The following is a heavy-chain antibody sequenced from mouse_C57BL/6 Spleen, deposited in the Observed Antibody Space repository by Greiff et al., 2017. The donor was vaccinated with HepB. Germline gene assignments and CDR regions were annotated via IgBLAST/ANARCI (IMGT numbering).Heavy chain of an antibody. CDR1: GYTFTDYN. V-gene: IGHV1-22*01. J-gene: IGHJ2*01. Sequence: VQLQQSGPELVKPGASVKMSCKASGYTFTDYNMHWVKQSHGKSLEWIGYINPNNGGTSYNQKFKGKATLTVNKSSSTAYMELRSLTSEDSAVYYCARSLYYYGSSYLYFDYWGQGTTLTVSS. CDR2: INPNNGGT. CDR3: ARSLYYYGSSYLYFDY. D-gene: IGHD1-1*01.